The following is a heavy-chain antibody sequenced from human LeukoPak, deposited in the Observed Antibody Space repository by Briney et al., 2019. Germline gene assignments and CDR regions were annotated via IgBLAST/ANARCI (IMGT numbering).Heavy chain of an antibody. J-gene: IGHJ2*01. CDR2: INPNSGGT. CDR1: GYTFTGYY. Sequence: ASVKVSCKASGYTFTGYYMHWVRQAPEQGLEWMGWINPNSGGTNYAQKFQGRVTMTRDTSISTAYMELSRLRSDDTTVYYCARLGVVVPAAIPYWYFDLWGRGTLVTVSS. D-gene: IGHD2-2*01. V-gene: IGHV1-2*02. CDR3: ARLGVVVPAAIPYWYFDL.